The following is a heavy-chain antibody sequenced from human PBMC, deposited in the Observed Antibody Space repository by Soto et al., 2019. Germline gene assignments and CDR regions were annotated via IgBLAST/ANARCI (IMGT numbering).Heavy chain of an antibody. J-gene: IGHJ4*02. CDR1: GYTFTSYY. Sequence: QVQLVQSGAEVKKPGASVKVSCKASGYTFTSYYMHWVRQATGQGLEWMGIINPSGGSTSYAQKFQCRVTMTRDTSTSTVYMELSSLRSEDTAVYYCARDGSIAARPRDFDYWGQGTLVTVSS. CDR2: INPSGGST. V-gene: IGHV1-46*03. CDR3: ARDGSIAARPRDFDY. D-gene: IGHD6-6*01.